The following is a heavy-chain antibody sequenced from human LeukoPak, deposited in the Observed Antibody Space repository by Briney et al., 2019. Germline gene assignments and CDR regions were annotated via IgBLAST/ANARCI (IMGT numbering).Heavy chain of an antibody. Sequence: GGSLRLSCAASGFTFSSYAMHWVRQAPGKGLEWVAVISYDGSNKYYADSVKGRFTISRDNSKNTLYLQMNSLRAEDTAVYYCAKDTDDYVWGSSIIKTSFDYWGQGTLVTVSS. CDR3: AKDTDDYVWGSSIIKTSFDY. J-gene: IGHJ4*02. CDR2: ISYDGSNK. V-gene: IGHV3-30*04. D-gene: IGHD3-16*01. CDR1: GFTFSSYA.